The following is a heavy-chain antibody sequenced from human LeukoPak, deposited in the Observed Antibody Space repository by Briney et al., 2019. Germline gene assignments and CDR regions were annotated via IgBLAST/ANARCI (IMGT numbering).Heavy chain of an antibody. CDR1: GFSFNNAW. Sequence: PGGSLRLSCAASGFSFNNAWMSWVRQAPGKGLEWVGRIKSKSDGGTRDFAAPVEGRFVISRDDSKNTLYLQMNSLKTEDTAIYYCAAGTGRSDFDYWGQGTLVTVSS. CDR2: IKSKSDGGTR. J-gene: IGHJ4*02. CDR3: AAGTGRSDFDY. V-gene: IGHV3-15*01. D-gene: IGHD1-1*01.